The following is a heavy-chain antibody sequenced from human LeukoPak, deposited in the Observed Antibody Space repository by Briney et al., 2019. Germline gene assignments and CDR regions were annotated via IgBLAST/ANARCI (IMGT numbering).Heavy chain of an antibody. CDR3: ARSTVALGYFDY. Sequence: GQGVEXXGGIIPIFGTANYAQKFQGRVTITADESTSTAYMELSSLRSEDTAVYYCARSTVALGYFDYWGQGTLVTVSS. V-gene: IGHV1-69*01. D-gene: IGHD4-23*01. CDR2: IIPIFGTA. J-gene: IGHJ4*02.